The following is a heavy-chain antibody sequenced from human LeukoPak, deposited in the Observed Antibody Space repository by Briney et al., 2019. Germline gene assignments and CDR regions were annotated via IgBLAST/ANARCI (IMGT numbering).Heavy chain of an antibody. Sequence: SETLSLTCAVYGESFGDYYWSWIRQSPEKGLEWIGEINHSGSTNYNPSLKSRVTILVDTSKSQFSLKLNSIIAADTAVYYCARVDSWSSIDSWGQGTLVTVSS. J-gene: IGHJ4*02. CDR1: GESFGDYY. CDR3: ARVDSWSSIDS. D-gene: IGHD6-6*01. V-gene: IGHV4-34*01. CDR2: INHSGST.